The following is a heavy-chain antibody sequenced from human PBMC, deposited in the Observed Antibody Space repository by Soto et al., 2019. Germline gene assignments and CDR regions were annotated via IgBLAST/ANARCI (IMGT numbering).Heavy chain of an antibody. CDR3: AKLTIFHYGMDV. Sequence: QVQLVQSGAEVKKPGSSVKVSCTASGGTFSSYTISWVRQAPGQGLEWMGRIIPILGIANYAQKFQGRVTITADKSTSTAYMELSSLRSEDTAVYYGAKLTIFHYGMDVWGQGTTVTVSS. CDR1: GGTFSSYT. J-gene: IGHJ6*02. V-gene: IGHV1-69*02. CDR2: IIPILGIA. D-gene: IGHD3-9*01.